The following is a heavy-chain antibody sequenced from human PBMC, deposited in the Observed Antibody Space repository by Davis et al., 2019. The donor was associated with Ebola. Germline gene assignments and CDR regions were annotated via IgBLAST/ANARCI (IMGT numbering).Heavy chain of an antibody. D-gene: IGHD3-16*01. J-gene: IGHJ4*02. CDR3: ARAPGTLIQDSYFDY. CDR1: GGSFSGYY. Sequence: MPSETLSLTCAVYGGSFSGYYWSWIRQPPGKGLEWIGEINHSGSTNYNPSLKSRVTISVDTSKNQFSLKLNSVTAADTAVYYCARAPGTLIQDSYFDYWGQGTLVTVSS. V-gene: IGHV4-34*01. CDR2: INHSGST.